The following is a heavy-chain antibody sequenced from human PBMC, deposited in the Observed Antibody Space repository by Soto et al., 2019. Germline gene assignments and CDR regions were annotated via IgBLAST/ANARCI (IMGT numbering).Heavy chain of an antibody. CDR2: ISYDGSNK. CDR1: GFTFSSYG. V-gene: IGHV3-30*18. D-gene: IGHD1-26*01. J-gene: IGHJ4*02. Sequence: QVQLVESGGGVVQPGRSLRLSCAASGFTFSSYGMHWVRQAPGKGLEWVAVISYDGSNKYYADSVKGRFTISRDNSKNTLYLQMNSLRAEDTAVYYCANEDSGSYEGAPQPGAFWGQGTLVTVSS. CDR3: ANEDSGSYEGAPQPGAF.